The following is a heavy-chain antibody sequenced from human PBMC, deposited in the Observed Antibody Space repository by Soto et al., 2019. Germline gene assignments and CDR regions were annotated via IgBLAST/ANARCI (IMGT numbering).Heavy chain of an antibody. Sequence: GGSLRLSCAASGFTFSSYSMNRVRQAPGKGLEWVSYISSGSSTIYYADSVKGRFTISRDNAKNSLYLQMNSLRDEDTAVYYCARGPYCSSNRCYLGGFHYYGMDVWGQGTTVTVYS. CDR2: ISSGSSTI. J-gene: IGHJ6*02. D-gene: IGHD2-2*01. CDR3: ARGPYCSSNRCYLGGFHYYGMDV. V-gene: IGHV3-48*02. CDR1: GFTFSSYS.